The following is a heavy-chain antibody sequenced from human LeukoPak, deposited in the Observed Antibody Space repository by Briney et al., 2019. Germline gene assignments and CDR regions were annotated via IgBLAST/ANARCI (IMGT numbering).Heavy chain of an antibody. Sequence: GGSLRLSCAASGFTFSSYSMNWVRQAPGKGLEWVSSISSSSSYIYYADSVKGRFTISRDNAKKSLYLQMNSLRAEDTAVYYCARDHKDQDIVATIDYWGQGTLVTVSS. J-gene: IGHJ4*02. CDR1: GFTFSSYS. V-gene: IGHV3-21*01. D-gene: IGHD5-12*01. CDR2: ISSSSSYI. CDR3: ARDHKDQDIVATIDY.